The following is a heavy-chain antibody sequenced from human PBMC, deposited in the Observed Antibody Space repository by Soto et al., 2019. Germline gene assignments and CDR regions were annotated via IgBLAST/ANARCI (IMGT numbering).Heavy chain of an antibody. CDR1: GFTVSSNY. Sequence: EVQLVESGGGLVQPGGSLRLSCAASGFTVSSNYMSWVRQAPGKGLEWVSVIYSGGSTYYADSVKGRFTISRDNSKNTLYLQMNSLRAEDTAVYYCARDSALGYCSGGSCYSEYYFDYWGQGTLVTVSS. CDR2: IYSGGST. J-gene: IGHJ4*02. CDR3: ARDSALGYCSGGSCYSEYYFDY. D-gene: IGHD2-15*01. V-gene: IGHV3-66*01.